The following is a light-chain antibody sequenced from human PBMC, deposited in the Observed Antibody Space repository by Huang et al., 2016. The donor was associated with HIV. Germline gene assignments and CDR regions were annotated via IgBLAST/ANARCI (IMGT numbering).Light chain of an antibody. J-gene: IGKJ1*01. CDR2: LGA. Sequence: DIVMTQSPLSLPVTPGEPASISCRSSQSLLHSNGYTCLNWYLQKPGQSPQLLIYLGANRASGVPDRFSCSGSGTDFTLKISRVEAEDVGVYYCMQALQTPTFGQGTKVEIK. V-gene: IGKV2-28*01. CDR1: QSLLHSNGYTC. CDR3: MQALQTPT.